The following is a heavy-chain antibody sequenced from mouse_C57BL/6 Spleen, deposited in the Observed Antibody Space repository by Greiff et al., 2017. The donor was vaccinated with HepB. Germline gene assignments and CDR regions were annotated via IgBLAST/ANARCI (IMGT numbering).Heavy chain of an antibody. CDR3: ARQDYDDGYFDY. Sequence: EVQLQQSVAELVMPGASVKLSCTASGFNIKNTYMHWVKQRPEQGLEWIGRIDPANGNTKYASKFQGKATLTADTSSNTAYLQLSSLTSEDTAIYYCARQDYDDGYFDYWGQGTTLTVSS. D-gene: IGHD2-4*01. V-gene: IGHV14-3*01. CDR2: IDPANGNT. CDR1: GFNIKNTY. J-gene: IGHJ2*01.